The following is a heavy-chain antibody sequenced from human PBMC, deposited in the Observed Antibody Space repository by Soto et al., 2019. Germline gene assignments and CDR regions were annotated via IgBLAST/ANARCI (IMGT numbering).Heavy chain of an antibody. Sequence: SETLSLTCTVSGYSISSGYHWAWIRQLPGKGLEWLGSVHYSGNTCYNPSLKSRLTISVDKSKNQFSLNLSSVTAADTAVYYCARQDRVVAEGRWFDPWGQGTLVTVSS. V-gene: IGHV4-38-2*02. D-gene: IGHD2-15*01. CDR1: GYSISSGYH. CDR3: ARQDRVVAEGRWFDP. J-gene: IGHJ5*02. CDR2: VHYSGNT.